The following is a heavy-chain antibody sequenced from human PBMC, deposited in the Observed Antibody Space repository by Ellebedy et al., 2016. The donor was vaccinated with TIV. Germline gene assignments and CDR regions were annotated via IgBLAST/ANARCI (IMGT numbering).Heavy chain of an antibody. CDR2: IYYTGNT. V-gene: IGHV4-39*01. Sequence: SETLSLTCTASGGSITSTSHYWAWIRQPPGKGLESIGSIYYTGNTYYNPSLKSRVTMSMDTSKNQFSLTLSSVTAADTAMYYCARRPYDSRGLRPNWYFDLWGRGTLVTVSS. J-gene: IGHJ2*01. D-gene: IGHD3-22*01. CDR1: GGSITSTSHY. CDR3: ARRPYDSRGLRPNWYFDL.